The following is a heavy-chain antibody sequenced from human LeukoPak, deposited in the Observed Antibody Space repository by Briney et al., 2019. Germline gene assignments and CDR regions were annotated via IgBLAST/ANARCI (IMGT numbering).Heavy chain of an antibody. D-gene: IGHD1-26*01. V-gene: IGHV3-66*01. J-gene: IGHJ4*02. Sequence: GGSLRLSCAASGFTFSNYAMSWVRQAPGKGLEWVSVIYSGGSTYYADSVKGRFTISRDNAKNSLYLQMNSLRAEDTAVYYCARSRAGSYFDYWGQGTLVTVSS. CDR2: IYSGGST. CDR1: GFTFSNYA. CDR3: ARSRAGSYFDY.